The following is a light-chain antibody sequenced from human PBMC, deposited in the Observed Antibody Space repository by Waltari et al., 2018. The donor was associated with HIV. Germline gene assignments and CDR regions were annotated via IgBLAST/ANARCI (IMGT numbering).Light chain of an antibody. J-gene: IGLJ2*01. CDR1: SANIGSHS. Sequence: QSVLIQPHSASGTPGQRVTISCSGSSANIGSHSVHWYQQLPGTAPKLLIYMSGQRPSGVPDRFSESKSGTSASLAISGLRSEDEAEYYCAAWDDSLSATVFGGGTKLTVL. CDR2: MSG. CDR3: AAWDDSLSATV. V-gene: IGLV1-47*01.